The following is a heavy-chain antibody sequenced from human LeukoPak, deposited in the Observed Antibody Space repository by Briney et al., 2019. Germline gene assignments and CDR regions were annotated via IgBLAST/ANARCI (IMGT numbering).Heavy chain of an antibody. Sequence: PGGSLRLSCVASGFTFTNNWMTWVRQAPGKGLEWVANIKPEDSEIYYVASVKGRFTISRDNAKNSVYLQMNSLRAEDTAVYYCARGRAIDIWGRGTMVIVSS. CDR3: ARGRAIDI. CDR1: GFTFTNNW. V-gene: IGHV3-7*04. J-gene: IGHJ3*02. CDR2: IKPEDSEI.